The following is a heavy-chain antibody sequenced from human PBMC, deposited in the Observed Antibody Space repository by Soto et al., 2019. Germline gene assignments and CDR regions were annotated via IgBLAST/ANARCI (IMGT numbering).Heavy chain of an antibody. J-gene: IGHJ6*01. Sequence: SLILSCSSSVFTFISYSIHLFRQAPGKGLEWVAVISYDGINKYYSDSVKGRFTISRDNSKNTLYLQMNSLRAEDTAVYYCARDIAELGYYGMEVWGQGNTVTVSS. CDR3: ARDIAELGYYGMEV. D-gene: IGHD6-13*01. CDR2: ISYDGINK. CDR1: VFTFISYS. V-gene: IGHV3-30-3*01.